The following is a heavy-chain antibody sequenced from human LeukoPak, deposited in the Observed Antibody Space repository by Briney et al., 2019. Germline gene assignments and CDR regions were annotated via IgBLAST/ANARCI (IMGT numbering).Heavy chain of an antibody. D-gene: IGHD2-2*01. V-gene: IGHV5-51*01. CDR2: IYPGDSDT. Sequence: GESLQISCKGSGYTFTSYWIGWVRPMPGKGLEWMGSIYPGDSDTRYSPSFQGQVTISADKSISTAYLQWSSLKASDTAMYYCARRLCVGSCPRGWFDPWGQGTLVTVSS. CDR3: ARRLCVGSCPRGWFDP. J-gene: IGHJ5*02. CDR1: GYTFTSYW.